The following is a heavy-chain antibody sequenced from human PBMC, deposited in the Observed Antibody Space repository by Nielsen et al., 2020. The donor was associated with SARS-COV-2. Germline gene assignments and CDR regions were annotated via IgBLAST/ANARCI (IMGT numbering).Heavy chain of an antibody. CDR3: ARDGEYSGYDLDYYYGMDV. V-gene: IGHV1-2*02. D-gene: IGHD5-12*01. J-gene: IGHJ6*02. CDR2: INPNSGGT. CDR1: GYTFTSYG. Sequence: ASVKVSCKASGYTFTSYGISWVRQAPGQGLEWMGWINPNSGGTNYAQKFQGRVTMTRDTSISTAYMELSRLRSDDTAVYYCARDGEYSGYDLDYYYGMDVWGQGTTVTVSS.